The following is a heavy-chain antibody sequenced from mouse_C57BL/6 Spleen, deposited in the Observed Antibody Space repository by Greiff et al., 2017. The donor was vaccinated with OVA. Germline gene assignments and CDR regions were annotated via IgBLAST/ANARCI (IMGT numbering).Heavy chain of an antibody. J-gene: IGHJ3*01. CDR2: IDPSDSYT. CDR3: ARRTAQASFAY. V-gene: IGHV1-69*01. CDR1: GYTFTSYW. D-gene: IGHD3-2*02. Sequence: VKLQQPGAELVMPGASVKLSCKASGYTFTSYWMHWVKQRPGQGLEWIGEIDPSDSYTNYNQKFKGKSTLTVDKSSSTAYMQLSSLTSEDSAVYYCARRTAQASFAYWGQGTLVTVSA.